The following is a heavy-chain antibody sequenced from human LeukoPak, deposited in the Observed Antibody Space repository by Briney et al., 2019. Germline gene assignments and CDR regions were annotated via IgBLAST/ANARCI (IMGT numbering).Heavy chain of an antibody. CDR1: VFTFSNYN. J-gene: IGHJ5*02. D-gene: IGHD3-16*01. V-gene: IGHV3-7*01. CDR3: VRDGGTDWYDP. Sequence: GGSLRLSCAASVFTFSNYNMNWVRQAPGKGLEWVANIKQDGSEKTYVDAVKGRFTISRDNAKNSLYLQMNSLRVEDTAMYYCVRDGGTDWYDPWGQGTLVTVFS. CDR2: IKQDGSEK.